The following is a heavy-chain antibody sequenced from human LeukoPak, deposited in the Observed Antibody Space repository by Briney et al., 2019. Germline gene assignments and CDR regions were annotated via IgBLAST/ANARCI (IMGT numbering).Heavy chain of an antibody. Sequence: SETLSLTCAVSGGSIISSSYNWGWIRQPPGKGLEWIGTIYHSGTTYYNPSLKSRVTTSVDTSKNQFFLKLSSVTAADTAVYYCARLPTGYPNWFDPWGQGSLVTVSS. CDR1: GGSIISSSYN. V-gene: IGHV4-39*01. CDR2: IYHSGTT. J-gene: IGHJ5*02. D-gene: IGHD3-9*01. CDR3: ARLPTGYPNWFDP.